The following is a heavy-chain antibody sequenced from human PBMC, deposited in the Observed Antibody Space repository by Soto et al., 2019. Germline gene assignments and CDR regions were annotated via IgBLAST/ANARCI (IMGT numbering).Heavy chain of an antibody. CDR3: ARDNFWSGYSGDSYYYYGMDV. CDR1: GYTFTSYY. Sequence: SVKVSCKASGYTFTSYYMHWVRQAPGQGLEWMGIINPSGGSTSYAQKFQGRVTMTRDTSTSTVYMELSSLRSEDTAVYYCARDNFWSGYSGDSYYYYGMDVWGQGTTVTVSS. J-gene: IGHJ6*02. V-gene: IGHV1-46*01. D-gene: IGHD3-3*01. CDR2: INPSGGST.